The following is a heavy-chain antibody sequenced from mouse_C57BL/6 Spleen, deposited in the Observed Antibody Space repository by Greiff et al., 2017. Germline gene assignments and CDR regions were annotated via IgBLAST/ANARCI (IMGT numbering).Heavy chain of an antibody. Sequence: QVQLQQPGAELVMPGASVKLSCKASGYTFTSYWMHWVKQRPGQGLEWIGEIDPSDSYTNYNQKFKGKSTLTVDKSSSTAYMQLSSLTSEDSAVYYCAISNYYGSGYVGSYRGQGTLVTVSA. V-gene: IGHV1-69*01. CDR3: AISNYYGSGYVGSY. J-gene: IGHJ3*01. D-gene: IGHD1-1*01. CDR1: GYTFTSYW. CDR2: IDPSDSYT.